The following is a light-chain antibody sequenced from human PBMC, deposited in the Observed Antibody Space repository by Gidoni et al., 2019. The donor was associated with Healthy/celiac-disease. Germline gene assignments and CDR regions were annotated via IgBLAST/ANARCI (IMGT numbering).Light chain of an antibody. J-gene: IGKJ2*01. CDR3: QQSYSTPRT. CDR1: QSISSY. CDR2: AAS. Sequence: DIQMTQSPSSLSASVGDRVTITCRASQSISSYLNWYQQKPVKAPKLLIYAASSLQSGVPSRFSGSGSGTDFTLTISSLQPEDFATYYCQQSYSTPRTFXXXTKLEIK. V-gene: IGKV1-39*01.